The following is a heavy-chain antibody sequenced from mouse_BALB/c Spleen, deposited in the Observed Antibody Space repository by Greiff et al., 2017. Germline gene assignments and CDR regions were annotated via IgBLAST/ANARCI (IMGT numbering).Heavy chain of an antibody. Sequence: EVKLVESGGGLVKPGGSLKLSCAASGFTFSSYAMSWVRQTPEKRLEWVASISSGGSTYYPDSVKGRFTISRDNARNILYLQMSSLRSEDTAMYYCARGEGDWFAYWGQGTLVTVSA. CDR2: ISSGGST. CDR1: GFTFSSYA. V-gene: IGHV5-6-5*01. J-gene: IGHJ3*01. CDR3: ARGEGDWFAY.